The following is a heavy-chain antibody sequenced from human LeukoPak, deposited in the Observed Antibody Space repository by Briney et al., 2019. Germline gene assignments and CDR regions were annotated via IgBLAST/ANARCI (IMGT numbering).Heavy chain of an antibody. J-gene: IGHJ3*02. CDR1: GFTFSSYA. Sequence: PGGSLRLSCAASGFTFSSYAMSWVRQAPGKGLEWVSGISGSGGSTYYADSVKGRVTISRDNSKNTLYLQMNSLRAEDTAVYYCAKPYSSSWYEWDAFDIWGQGTMVTVSS. CDR3: AKPYSSSWYEWDAFDI. D-gene: IGHD6-13*01. CDR2: ISGSGGST. V-gene: IGHV3-23*01.